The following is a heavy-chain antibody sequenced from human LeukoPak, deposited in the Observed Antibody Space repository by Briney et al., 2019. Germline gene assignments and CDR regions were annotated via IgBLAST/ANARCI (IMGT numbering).Heavy chain of an antibody. CDR1: GGSISSGSYY. CDR3: ARVENGDYMDY. J-gene: IGHJ4*02. CDR2: IYTSGST. D-gene: IGHD4-17*01. V-gene: IGHV4-61*02. Sequence: SQTLSLTCTVSGGSISSGSYYWSWIRQPAGKGLEWIGRIYTSGSTNYNPSLKSRVTISVDTSKNQFSLKLSSVTAADTAVCYCARVENGDYMDYWGQGTLVTVSS.